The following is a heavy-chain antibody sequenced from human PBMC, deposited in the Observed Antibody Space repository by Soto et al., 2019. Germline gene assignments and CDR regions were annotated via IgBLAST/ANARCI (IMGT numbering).Heavy chain of an antibody. CDR2: ISYSGST. V-gene: IGHV4-61*01. D-gene: IGHD6-19*01. CDR1: GGSVSSGSYY. CDR3: ARSVAVPGAHIDY. Sequence: SETLSLTCTVSGGSVSSGSYYWSWIRQPPGKGLEWIGYISYSGSTNYNPSLRSRVTISIDTSKDQFSLKLSSVTAADTAVYYCARSVAVPGAHIDYWGQGTQVTVSS. J-gene: IGHJ4*02.